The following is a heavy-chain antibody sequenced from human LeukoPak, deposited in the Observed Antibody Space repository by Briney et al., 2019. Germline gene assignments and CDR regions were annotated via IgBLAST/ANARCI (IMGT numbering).Heavy chain of an antibody. J-gene: IGHJ4*02. V-gene: IGHV3-30-3*01. CDR3: ARVREASKEVTGALDY. D-gene: IGHD2-21*02. CDR1: AFTFSSYA. Sequence: GGSLRLSCAASAFTFSSYAVHWVRQAPGKGLEWVAVISYDGSNKYYADSVKGRFTISRDNSKNTLYLQMNSLRAEDTAVYYCARVREASKEVTGALDYWGQGTLVTVSS. CDR2: ISYDGSNK.